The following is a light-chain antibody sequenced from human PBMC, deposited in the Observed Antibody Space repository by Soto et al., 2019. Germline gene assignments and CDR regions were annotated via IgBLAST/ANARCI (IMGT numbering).Light chain of an antibody. CDR1: QTVTRSY. J-gene: IGKJ5*01. Sequence: EIVLTQSPGTMSLSPGERVTLSCRASQTVTRSYLAWYQQKPGQAPRLLIYGTSSRATGIPDRFSGSGSGTDFTLTISRLEPEDFAVYYCQQYGNSPITFGQGTRLEI. CDR2: GTS. V-gene: IGKV3-20*01. CDR3: QQYGNSPIT.